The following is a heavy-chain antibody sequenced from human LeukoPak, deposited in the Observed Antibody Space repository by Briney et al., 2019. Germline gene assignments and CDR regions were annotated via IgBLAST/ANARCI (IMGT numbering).Heavy chain of an antibody. V-gene: IGHV4-59*01. CDR2: ISYSGTT. J-gene: IGHJ4*02. CDR1: GDSMSTYY. CDR3: ARGGASSRPFHY. D-gene: IGHD2-2*01. Sequence: ASETLSLTCTVSGDSMSTYYWSWIRQPPGKGLEWIGFISYSGTTNYNPSLKSRVTISVDTPKNQCALKVNSVTAADTAVYYCARGGASSRPFHYWGQGTLVTVSS.